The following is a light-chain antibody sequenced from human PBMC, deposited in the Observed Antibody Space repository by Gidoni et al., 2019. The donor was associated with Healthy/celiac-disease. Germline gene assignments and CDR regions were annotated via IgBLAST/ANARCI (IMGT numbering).Light chain of an antibody. J-gene: IGKJ2*01. CDR1: QSMSSY. CDR3: QQSYSTPPT. V-gene: IGKV1-39*01. CDR2: AAS. Sequence: DIQMTQSPSSMSASVGDRVTITCRASQSMSSYLNWYQQKPGKAPKLLIYAASSLQSGVPSRFSGSGSGTDFTLNISSLQPEDFGTYYCQQSYSTPPTFGQXTKLEIK.